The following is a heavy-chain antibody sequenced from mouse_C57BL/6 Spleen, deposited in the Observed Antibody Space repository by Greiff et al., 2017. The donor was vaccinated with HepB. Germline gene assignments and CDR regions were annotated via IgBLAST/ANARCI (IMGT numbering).Heavy chain of an antibody. Sequence: EVKLMESEGGLVQPGRSMKLSCTASGFTFSDYYMAWVRQVPEKGLEWVANINYDGSSTYYLDSLKSRFIISRDNAKNILYLQMSSLKSEDTATYYCARGLDYYGSSYGYFDYWGQGTTLTVSS. CDR2: INYDGSST. V-gene: IGHV5-16*01. CDR1: GFTFSDYY. D-gene: IGHD1-1*01. CDR3: ARGLDYYGSSYGYFDY. J-gene: IGHJ2*01.